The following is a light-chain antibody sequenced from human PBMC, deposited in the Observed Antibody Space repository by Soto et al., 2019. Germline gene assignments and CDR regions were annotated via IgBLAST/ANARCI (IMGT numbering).Light chain of an antibody. CDR1: QSVESSY. Sequence: EIVLTQSPGTLSLSPGERATLSCRASQSVESSYLARYQQKPGQTPRLLIYDASSRATGIPDRFSGSGSGTDFTHTISRLEPEDFAVYYCPQYGSSPRMYTFGQGTKLEIK. J-gene: IGKJ2*01. CDR3: PQYGSSPRMYT. CDR2: DAS. V-gene: IGKV3-20*01.